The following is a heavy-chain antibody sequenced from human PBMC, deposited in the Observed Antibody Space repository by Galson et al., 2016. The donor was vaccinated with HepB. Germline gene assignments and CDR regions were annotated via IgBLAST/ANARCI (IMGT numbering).Heavy chain of an antibody. J-gene: IGHJ4*02. CDR2: INRDGSST. Sequence: SLRLSCAASGLNISSYWLHWVRQAPGKGLVWVSRINRDGSSTGYADSVKGRFTISRDNAKNTLYLQMNSLRAEDTAFYYCATVSGPLDCWGQGTLVTVSS. V-gene: IGHV3-74*01. CDR1: GLNISSYW. D-gene: IGHD3-16*01. CDR3: ATVSGPLDC.